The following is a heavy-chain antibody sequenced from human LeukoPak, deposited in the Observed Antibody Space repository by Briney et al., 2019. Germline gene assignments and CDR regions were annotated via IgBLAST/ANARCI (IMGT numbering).Heavy chain of an antibody. CDR2: ISGSGGTT. Sequence: GGSLRLSCAASGFTFSSYAMTWVRQGPGKGLEWVSGISGSGGTTFYADSVKGRFTISRDNSKNTLYLQMNSLRAEDTAVYYCARDAWEDKVGAFDIWGQGTMVTVSS. J-gene: IGHJ3*02. CDR3: ARDAWEDKVGAFDI. CDR1: GFTFSSYA. V-gene: IGHV3-23*01. D-gene: IGHD5-12*01.